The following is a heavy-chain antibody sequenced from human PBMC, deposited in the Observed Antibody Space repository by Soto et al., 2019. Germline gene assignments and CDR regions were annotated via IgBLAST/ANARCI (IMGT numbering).Heavy chain of an antibody. D-gene: IGHD3-10*01. CDR2: IKSKTDGGTT. Sequence: EVQLVESGGGLVKPGGSLRLSCAASGFTFSNAWMNWVRQAPGKGLEWVGRIKSKTDGGTTDYAAPVKGRFTISRDDSKNTLYLQMNSLKTEDTAVYYCTTDQGRKVWFGEYPSDVWGQGTTVTVSS. J-gene: IGHJ6*02. CDR1: GFTFSNAW. V-gene: IGHV3-15*07. CDR3: TTDQGRKVWFGEYPSDV.